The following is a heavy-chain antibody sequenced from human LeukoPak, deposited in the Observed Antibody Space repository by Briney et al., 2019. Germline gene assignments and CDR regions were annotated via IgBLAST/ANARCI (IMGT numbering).Heavy chain of an antibody. CDR2: IRSKANNYAT. D-gene: IGHD4-17*01. Sequence: QTGGSLRLSCAASGFTFSGSAMHWVRQASGKGLEWVGRIRSKANNYATTYAASVKGRFTISRDDSKNTAYLQMNSLKTEDTAVYYCTSGLSVLRSNNTPVDYWGQGTLVTVSS. V-gene: IGHV3-73*01. CDR3: TSGLSVLRSNNTPVDY. CDR1: GFTFSGSA. J-gene: IGHJ4*02.